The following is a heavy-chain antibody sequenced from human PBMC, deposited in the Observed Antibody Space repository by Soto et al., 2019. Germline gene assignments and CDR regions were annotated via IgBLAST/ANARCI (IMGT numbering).Heavy chain of an antibody. J-gene: IGHJ6*02. CDR3: ARHLGGNHYYYGMDV. Sequence: SVKVSCKASGGTFSSYAISWVRQAPGQGLEWMGGIIPIFGTADYAQKFQGRVTITADDFTSTAYMELSSLRSEDTAVYYCARHLGGNHYYYGMDVWGQGTTVTVSS. D-gene: IGHD3-16*01. CDR1: GGTFSSYA. CDR2: IIPIFGTA. V-gene: IGHV1-69*13.